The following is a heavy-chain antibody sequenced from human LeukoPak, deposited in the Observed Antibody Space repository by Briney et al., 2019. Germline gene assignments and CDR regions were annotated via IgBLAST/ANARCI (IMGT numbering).Heavy chain of an antibody. D-gene: IGHD7-27*01. V-gene: IGHV4-34*01. Sequence: SETLSLTCAVYGGTFRGYYWSWTRQPPGKGLEWIGEIHYTGATNYKPSLKSRVTISGDPSKNQVSLRVYSVTAADTAVYYCARGVLGPYYFDLWGRGTLVTVSS. J-gene: IGHJ2*01. CDR2: IHYTGAT. CDR1: GGTFRGYY. CDR3: ARGVLGPYYFDL.